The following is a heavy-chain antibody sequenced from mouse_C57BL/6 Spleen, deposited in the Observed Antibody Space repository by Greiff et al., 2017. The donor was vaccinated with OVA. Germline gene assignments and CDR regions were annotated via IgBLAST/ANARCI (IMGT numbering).Heavy chain of an antibody. CDR1: GYAFSSSW. D-gene: IGHD1-1*01. CDR3: AVYYGRSHDY. V-gene: IGHV1-82*01. J-gene: IGHJ2*01. CDR2: IYPGDGDT. Sequence: QVQLQQSGPELVKPGASVKISCKASGYAFSSSWMNWVKQRPGKGLEWIGRIYPGDGDTNYNGKFKGKATLTAGKSSSTAYMQLSSLTSEDSAVCFWAVYYGRSHDYWGQGTTLTVSS.